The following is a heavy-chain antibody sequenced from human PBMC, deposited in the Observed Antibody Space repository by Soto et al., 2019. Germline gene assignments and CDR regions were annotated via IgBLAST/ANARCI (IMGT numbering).Heavy chain of an antibody. CDR2: IWYDGSNK. CDR1: GFTFSSYG. CDR3: ARGGICSGGSCYSCWFDP. Sequence: QVQLVESGGGVVQPGRSLRLSCAASGFTFSSYGMHWVRQAPGKGLEWVAVIWYDGSNKYYADSVKGRFTISRDNSKNTXXLKMNSLRAEDTAVYYCARGGICSGGSCYSCWFDPWGQGTLVTVSS. D-gene: IGHD2-15*01. J-gene: IGHJ5*02. V-gene: IGHV3-33*01.